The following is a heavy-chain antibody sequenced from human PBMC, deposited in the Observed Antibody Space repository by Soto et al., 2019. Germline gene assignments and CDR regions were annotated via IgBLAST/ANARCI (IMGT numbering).Heavy chain of an antibody. V-gene: IGHV1-3*01. CDR2: IIVSHDRP. D-gene: IGHD2-8*01. CDR3: ASEPEDGVPGDY. J-gene: IGHJ4*02. CDR1: GYTITAHS. Sequence: QVQLVQSGTEVKEPGASVRVSCKASGYTITAHSLHWARQVPGQGLEWMGWIIVSHDRPRYAPQFQGRLTFETDRIATTAYMQLTRLTPEDTAVYFSASEPEDGVPGDYWGQGTPVVVSS.